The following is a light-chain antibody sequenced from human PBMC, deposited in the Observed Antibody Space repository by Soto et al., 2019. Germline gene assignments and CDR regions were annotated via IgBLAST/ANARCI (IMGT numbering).Light chain of an antibody. V-gene: IGKV1-39*01. CDR1: QNISSY. CDR2: AAS. Sequence: DIQMTQSPSSLSASVGDRVTITCRASQNISSYLNWYQQKPGKAPKLLIYAASSLQSGVPSRFSGSGSGTDFTLTISSLQPDVFATYYCQQSYTSPRSTSFGGGTKVEIK. J-gene: IGKJ4*01. CDR3: QQSYTSPRSTS.